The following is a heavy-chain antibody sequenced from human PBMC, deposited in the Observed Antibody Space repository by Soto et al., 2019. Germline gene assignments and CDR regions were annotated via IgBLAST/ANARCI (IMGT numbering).Heavy chain of an antibody. D-gene: IGHD6-19*01. CDR2: INPSGGST. V-gene: IGHV1-46*01. CDR3: AREIMAGPWGDAFGI. Sequence: GASVKVSCKASGYTFTSYYMHWVRQAPGQGLEWMGIINPSGGSTSYAQKFQGRVTMTRDTSTSTVYMELSSLRSEDTAVYYCAREIMAGPWGDAFGIWGQGTMVTVSS. CDR1: GYTFTSYY. J-gene: IGHJ3*02.